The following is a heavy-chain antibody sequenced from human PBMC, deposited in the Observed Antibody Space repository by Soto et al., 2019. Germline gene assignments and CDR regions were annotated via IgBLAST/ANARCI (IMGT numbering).Heavy chain of an antibody. J-gene: IGHJ1*01. CDR2: INHSGST. D-gene: IGHD3-22*01. CDR1: GGSFSGYY. CDR3: ARGRSPMIGVSSSRFQH. Sequence: QVQLQQWGAGLLKPSETLSLTCAVYGGSFSGYYWSWIRQPPGKGLEWIGEINHSGSTNYNPSLKSRVTISVDTSKNQFSLKLSSVTAADTAVYYCARGRSPMIGVSSSRFQHWGPGTLVTVSS. V-gene: IGHV4-34*01.